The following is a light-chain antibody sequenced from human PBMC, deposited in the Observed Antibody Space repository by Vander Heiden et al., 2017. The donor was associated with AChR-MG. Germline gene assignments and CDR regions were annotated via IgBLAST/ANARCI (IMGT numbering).Light chain of an antibody. J-gene: IGKJ3*01. CDR3: QQEYNWRLT. CDR2: GAS. CDR1: QSVSSN. V-gene: IGKV3-15*01. Sequence: EIVMTQSPATLSVSPGERATLSCRASQSVSSNLAWYQQKPGQPTRLLIYGASTRATGIPASFSGSGSGTEFTLTISSLQSEDFAVYSCQQEYNWRLTFGPGAKVDIK.